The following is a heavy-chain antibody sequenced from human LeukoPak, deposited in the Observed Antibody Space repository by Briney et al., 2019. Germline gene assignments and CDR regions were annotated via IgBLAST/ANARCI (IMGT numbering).Heavy chain of an antibody. V-gene: IGHV1-2*02. D-gene: IGHD6-19*01. CDR1: GYTFTGYY. Sequence: ASVKVSCKASGYTFTGYYMHWVRQAPGHGLGWMGWINPNSGGTNYAQKFQGRVTMTRDTSISTAYMELSRLRSDDTAVYYCARGKGSKQWLGNDYWGQGTLVTVSS. J-gene: IGHJ4*02. CDR3: ARGKGSKQWLGNDY. CDR2: INPNSGGT.